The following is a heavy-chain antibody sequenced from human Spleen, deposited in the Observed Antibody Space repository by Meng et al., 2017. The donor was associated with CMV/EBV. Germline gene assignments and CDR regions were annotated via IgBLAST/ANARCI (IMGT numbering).Heavy chain of an antibody. D-gene: IGHD3-3*01. CDR2: INHSGST. V-gene: IGHV4-34*01. CDR1: YY. J-gene: IGHJ5*02. Sequence: YYWSGIRQPPGKGLEWIGEINHSGSTNYNPSLKRRVTISVDTSKNQFSLKLSSVTAADTAVYYCARASHVYYDFWSGHSALYNWFDPWGQGTLVTVSS. CDR3: ARASHVYYDFWSGHSALYNWFDP.